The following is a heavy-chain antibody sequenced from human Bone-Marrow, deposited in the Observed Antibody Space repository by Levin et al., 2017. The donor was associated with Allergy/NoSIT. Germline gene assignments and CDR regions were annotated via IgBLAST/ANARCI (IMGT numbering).Heavy chain of an antibody. V-gene: IGHV6-1*01. CDR2: THYRSKFYT. CDR1: GDSVSRDLTA. Sequence: SQTLSLTCAISGDSVSRDLTAWNWLRQSPSAGLEWLGRTHYRSKFYTDYAGSVQSRIKIYPDTSKNQFSLQLLSATPEATAVYFCARGNNYFDSWGQGTPVTVSS. J-gene: IGHJ4*02. CDR3: ARGNNYFDS.